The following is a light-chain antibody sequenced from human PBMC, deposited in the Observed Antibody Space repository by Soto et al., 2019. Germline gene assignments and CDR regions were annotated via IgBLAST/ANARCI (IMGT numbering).Light chain of an antibody. J-gene: IGLJ1*01. CDR3: QSSDSRLSGSDV. V-gene: IGLV1-40*01. CDR2: GDS. Sequence: QSVLPQPPSVSGAPGQRVTISCTGSSSNIGAGYAVNWYQQLPGTAPKLLIFGDSNRPSGVPDLFSGSKSGTSASLAITGRQAADEADYYCQSSDSRLSGSDVFGTGTKVTVL. CDR1: SSNIGAGYA.